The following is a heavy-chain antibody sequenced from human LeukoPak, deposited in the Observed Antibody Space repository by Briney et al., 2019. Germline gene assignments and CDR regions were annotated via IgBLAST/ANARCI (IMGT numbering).Heavy chain of an antibody. D-gene: IGHD6-6*01. CDR1: GFTFDDYA. CDR3: ARAPRGPSYYYYYYYMDV. Sequence: PGGSLRLSCAASGFTFDDYAMHWVRQAPGKGLEWVSGISWNSGSIGYADSVKGRFTISRDNAKNSLYLQMNSLRAEDTALYYCARAPRGPSYYYYYYYMDVWGKGTTVTVSS. V-gene: IGHV3-9*01. CDR2: ISWNSGSI. J-gene: IGHJ6*03.